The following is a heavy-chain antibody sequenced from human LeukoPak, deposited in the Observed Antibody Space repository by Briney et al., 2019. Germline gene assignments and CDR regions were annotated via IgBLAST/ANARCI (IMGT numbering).Heavy chain of an antibody. J-gene: IGHJ6*02. V-gene: IGHV1-69*02. CDR2: IIPILGKP. CDR3: FGNYYGMDV. CDR1: GGTFSSYT. Sequence: GASVKFSCKASGGTFSSYTITWVRQAPGQGLEWMGRIIPILGKPNYVQKFQGRVTITADKSTSTAYMELSSLRSEDTAVYYCFGNYYGMDVWGQGTTVTASS. D-gene: IGHD1-14*01.